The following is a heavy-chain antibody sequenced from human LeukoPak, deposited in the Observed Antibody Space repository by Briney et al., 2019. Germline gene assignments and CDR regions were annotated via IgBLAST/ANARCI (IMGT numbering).Heavy chain of an antibody. J-gene: IGHJ3*02. D-gene: IGHD2-15*01. CDR3: ARDSGGGGTSGAFDI. V-gene: IGHV3-21*01. CDR2: ISSSSSYI. Sequence: GGSLRLSCAASGFTFSSYSMNWVRQAPGKGLEWVSSISSSSSYIYYADSVKGRFTISRDNAKNSLYLQMNSLRAEDTAVYYCARDSGGGGTSGAFDIWGQGTMVIVSS. CDR1: GFTFSSYS.